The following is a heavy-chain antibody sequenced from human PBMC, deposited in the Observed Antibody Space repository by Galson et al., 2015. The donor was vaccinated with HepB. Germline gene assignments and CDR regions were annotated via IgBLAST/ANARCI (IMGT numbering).Heavy chain of an antibody. CDR2: IYSDDST. J-gene: IGHJ6*02. CDR1: GFTINSNY. V-gene: IGHV3-53*01. D-gene: IGHD2-2*02. CDR3: ASEGRYQLLYPTGYHGMDV. Sequence: SLRLSCAASGFTINSNYMNWVRQAPGKGLEWVSVIYSDDSTYYADSVRGRFTISRDNSKNTLYLQMNSLRAGDTALYYCASEGRYQLLYPTGYHGMDVWGQGTTVTVSS.